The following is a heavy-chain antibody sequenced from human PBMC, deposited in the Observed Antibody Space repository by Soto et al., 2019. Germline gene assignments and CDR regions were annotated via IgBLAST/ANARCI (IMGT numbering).Heavy chain of an antibody. J-gene: IGHJ6*02. CDR2: IIPIFGTA. Sequence: SVKVSCKASGGTFSSYAISWVRQAPGQGLEWMGGIIPIFGTANYAQKFQGRVTITADESTSTAYMELSSLRSEDTAVYYCARDPASTSLYSYYGMDVWGQGTTVTVSS. V-gene: IGHV1-69*13. CDR1: GGTFSSYA. CDR3: ARDPASTSLYSYYGMDV. D-gene: IGHD2-2*01.